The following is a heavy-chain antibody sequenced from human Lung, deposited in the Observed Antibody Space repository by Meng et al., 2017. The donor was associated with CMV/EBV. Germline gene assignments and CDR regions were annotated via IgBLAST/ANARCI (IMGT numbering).Heavy chain of an antibody. CDR1: GDSISNGEDF. CDR2: MDYRGST. CDR3: ARGELLWDY. V-gene: IGHV4-30-4*01. Sequence: QVQLQESGPGLVKPSPTLYLSCTVSGDSISNGEDFWSWISQPPGKGLEWIGYMDYRGSTFYNPSLKSRVTISVDTSKNQFSLKLSSVTAADTAVYFCARGELLWDYWGQGTLVTVSS. J-gene: IGHJ4*02. D-gene: IGHD2-2*01.